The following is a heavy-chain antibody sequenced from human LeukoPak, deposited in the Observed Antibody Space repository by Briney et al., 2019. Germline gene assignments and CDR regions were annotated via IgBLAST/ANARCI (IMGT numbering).Heavy chain of an antibody. CDR1: GYTFTSYG. CDR2: ISAYNGNA. J-gene: IGHJ4*02. CDR3: ASTPISGPPRFDY. D-gene: IGHD3-3*02. V-gene: IGHV1-18*01. Sequence: GASVKVSCKASGYTFTSYGISWVRQAPGQGLEWMGWISAYNGNANYAQKLQGRVTVTTDTSTSTAYMELRSLRSDDTAVYYCASTPISGPPRFDYWGQGTLVTVSS.